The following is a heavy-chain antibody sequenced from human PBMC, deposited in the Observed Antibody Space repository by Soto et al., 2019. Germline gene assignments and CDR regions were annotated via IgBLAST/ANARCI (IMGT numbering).Heavy chain of an antibody. CDR2: IYWDDDK. CDR3: AHGAAAGPFDY. J-gene: IGHJ4*02. CDR1: GLSLSTSGVG. D-gene: IGHD6-13*01. V-gene: IGHV2-5*02. Sequence: SGPTLVNHTRTLTLTCPLSGLSLSTSGVGVGWIRQPPGKALEWLALIYWDDDKRYSPSLKSRLTITKDTSKNQVVLTMTNMDPVDTATYYCAHGAAAGPFDYWGQGTLVTVSS.